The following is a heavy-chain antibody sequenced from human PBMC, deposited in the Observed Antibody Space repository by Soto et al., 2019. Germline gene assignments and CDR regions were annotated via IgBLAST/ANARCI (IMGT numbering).Heavy chain of an antibody. J-gene: IGHJ4*02. D-gene: IGHD1-26*01. V-gene: IGHV3-23*01. CDR1: VFPFGANA. CDR2: LSNTGRRT. CDR3: ATEMGATQGPFDN. Sequence: EVQVLESGGGLVQPGGSLRLSCVVSVFPFGANAMSWVRQAPGKGLEWVSGLSNTGRRTSYADSVKGRFDISRDNSENTVYLQMNSLRVEDTAVYYCATEMGATQGPFDNWGQGTLVTVSS.